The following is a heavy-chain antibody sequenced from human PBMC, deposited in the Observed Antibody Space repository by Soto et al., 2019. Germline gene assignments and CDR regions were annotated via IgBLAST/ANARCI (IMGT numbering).Heavy chain of an antibody. CDR3: AKEFFDSSGFYPSLDALDI. Sequence: QVQLAESGGGVVQPGRSLTITCAASGFTLGTYGMHWVRQAPGKGLEWVAVISNDGGDKYYSDSVMGRFTISRDNSKNTLFVQMNRLRAEDTAVYFCAKEFFDSSGFYPSLDALDIWGQGTVVTVSS. CDR1: GFTLGTYG. D-gene: IGHD3-22*01. J-gene: IGHJ3*02. V-gene: IGHV3-30*18. CDR2: ISNDGGDK.